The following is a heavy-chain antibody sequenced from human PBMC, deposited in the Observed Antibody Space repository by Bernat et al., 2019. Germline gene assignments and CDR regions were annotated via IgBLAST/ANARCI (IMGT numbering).Heavy chain of an antibody. J-gene: IGHJ4*02. V-gene: IGHV4-61*01. CDR3: ARMYSSGWLDY. Sequence: QVQLQESGPGLVKPSETLSLTCTVSGGSVSSGSYYWSWIRQPPGKGLEWIGYIYYSGSTNYNPSLKSRVTISVDTSKNQFSLKLSSVTAADTAVYYCARMYSSGWLDYWGQGTLVTVSS. D-gene: IGHD6-19*01. CDR1: GGSVSSGSYY. CDR2: IYYSGST.